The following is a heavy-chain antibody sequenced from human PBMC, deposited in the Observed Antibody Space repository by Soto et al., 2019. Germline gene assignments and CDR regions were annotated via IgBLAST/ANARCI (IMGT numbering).Heavy chain of an antibody. D-gene: IGHD6-6*01. CDR2: IWYDGSNK. CDR1: GFTFSSYG. J-gene: IGHJ6*02. V-gene: IGHV3-33*01. CDR3: AREYSSSSVSGMDV. Sequence: GGSLRLSCAASGFTFSSYGMHCVRQAPGKGLEWVAVIWYDGSNKYYADSVKGRFTISRDSSKNTLYLQMNSLRAEDTAVYYCAREYSSSSVSGMDVWGQGTTVTVSS.